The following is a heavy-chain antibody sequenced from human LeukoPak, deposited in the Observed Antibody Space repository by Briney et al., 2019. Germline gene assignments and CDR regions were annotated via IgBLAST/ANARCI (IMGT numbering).Heavy chain of an antibody. CDR3: ARDLNYYGSGSSVDY. D-gene: IGHD3-10*01. J-gene: IGHJ4*02. CDR2: IYYSGST. CDR1: GGSISNGDYY. Sequence: SETLSLTCTVSGGSISNGDYYWSWIRQPPGKGLEWIGYIYYSGSTYYNPSLKSRVTISVDTSKNQFSLKLSSVTAADTAVYYCARDLNYYGSGSSVDYWGQGTLVTVSS. V-gene: IGHV4-30-4*01.